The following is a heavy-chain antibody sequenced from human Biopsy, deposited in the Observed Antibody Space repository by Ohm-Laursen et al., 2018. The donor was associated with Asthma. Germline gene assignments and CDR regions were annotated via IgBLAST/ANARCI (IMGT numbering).Heavy chain of an antibody. D-gene: IGHD6-13*01. CDR2: IYYSGTT. J-gene: IGHJ6*02. CDR1: GGPFSFY. V-gene: IGHV4-30-2*03. Sequence: SQTLSLTCAVNGGPFSFYWSWIRQPPGKGLEWIGSIYYSGTTYYNPSLESRVTVSADTSKNQFSLKLTSVTAADTAVYYCVRGSSSWHHGPFHYYYGLDVWGQGTTATVSS. CDR3: VRGSSSWHHGPFHYYYGLDV.